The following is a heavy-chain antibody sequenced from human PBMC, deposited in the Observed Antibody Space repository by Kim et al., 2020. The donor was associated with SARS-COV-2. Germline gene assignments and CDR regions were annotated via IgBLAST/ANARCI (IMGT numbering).Heavy chain of an antibody. CDR3: ATIAAAGSLYYYYGMDV. V-gene: IGHV3-48*02. D-gene: IGHD6-13*01. J-gene: IGHJ6*02. Sequence: VQGRFTTSRANAKNSLYLQMNSLRDEDTAVYYCATIAAAGSLYYYYGMDVWGQGTTVTVSS.